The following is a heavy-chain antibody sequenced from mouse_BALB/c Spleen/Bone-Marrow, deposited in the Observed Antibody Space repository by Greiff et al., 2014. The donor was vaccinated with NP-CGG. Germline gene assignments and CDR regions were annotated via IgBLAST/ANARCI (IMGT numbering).Heavy chain of an antibody. D-gene: IGHD4-1*01. CDR3: ARALTGTWFAY. V-gene: IGHV1S56*01. CDR2: IYPGNVNT. J-gene: IGHJ3*01. Sequence: QVQLKLSGPELVKPGASVKISCKASGYTFTRYYIHWVKQRPGQGLEWIGWIYPGNVNTKYNEKFKDKATLTADKSSSTAYMQLSSLTSEDSAVYFCARALTGTWFAYWGQGTLGTVSA. CDR1: GYTFTRYY.